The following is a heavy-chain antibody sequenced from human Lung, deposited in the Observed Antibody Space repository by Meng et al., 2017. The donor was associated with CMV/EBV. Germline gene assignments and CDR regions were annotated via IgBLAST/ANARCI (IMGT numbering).Heavy chain of an antibody. V-gene: IGHV1-18*01. D-gene: IGHD3-9*01. CDR2: ISTRSDGI. Sequence: ASXXVSCKASGYTFTKYGISWVRQAPGQGLEWMAWISTRSDGIKYAQNFQDRVTLTTDTSTRTAYTELGGLRSDDTAMYYCARDVDWSLDYWGQGTLVTVSS. CDR3: ARDVDWSLDY. CDR1: GYTFTKYG. J-gene: IGHJ4*02.